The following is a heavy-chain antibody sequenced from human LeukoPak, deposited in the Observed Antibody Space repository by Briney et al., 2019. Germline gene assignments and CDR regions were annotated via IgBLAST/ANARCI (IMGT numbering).Heavy chain of an antibody. CDR1: GFTFSSYW. V-gene: IGHV3-74*01. CDR2: INSDGSST. J-gene: IGHJ4*02. CDR3: AREDGGNYLDY. Sequence: PGGSLRLSCAASGFTFSSYWMHWVRQAPGKGLVWVSRINSDGSSTSYADSVKGRFTISRDNAKNTLYLQTNSLRAEDTAVYYCAREDGGNYLDYWGQGTLVTVSS. D-gene: IGHD4-23*01.